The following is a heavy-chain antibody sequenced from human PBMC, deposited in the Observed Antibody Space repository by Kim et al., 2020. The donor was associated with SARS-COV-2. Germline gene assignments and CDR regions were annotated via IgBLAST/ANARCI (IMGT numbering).Heavy chain of an antibody. CDR3: ARDTGAVAGTFDY. V-gene: IGHV1-3*01. D-gene: IGHD6-19*01. J-gene: IGHJ4*02. Sequence: YSQKFQGRVTITRETTASTAYMELSSLRSEATAVYYCARDTGAVAGTFDYWGQGTLVTVSS.